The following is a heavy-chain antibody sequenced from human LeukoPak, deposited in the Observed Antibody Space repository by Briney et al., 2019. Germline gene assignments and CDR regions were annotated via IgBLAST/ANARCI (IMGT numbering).Heavy chain of an antibody. CDR1: NGSISTYY. CDR2: ISYGGAT. V-gene: IGHV4-59*08. D-gene: IGHD1-26*01. J-gene: IGHJ4*02. Sequence: SETLSLTCSVSNGSISTYYWSWIRQSPGKGLEWIGYISYGGATTYNPSLKRRVTISVDSPKNQFSLRLTSLTAADTALYYCARHGGTLDYFDSWGPGSLVTVSS. CDR3: ARHGGTLDYFDS.